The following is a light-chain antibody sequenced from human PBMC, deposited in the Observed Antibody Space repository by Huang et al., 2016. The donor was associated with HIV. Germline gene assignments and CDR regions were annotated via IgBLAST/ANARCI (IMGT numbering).Light chain of an antibody. CDR1: QWVRDN. CDR2: GSS. CDR3: HQYYTWPRT. V-gene: IGKV3-15*01. J-gene: IGKJ1*01. Sequence: EIVMTQSPVTVSVSPGGSATLSCWASQWVRDNLAWFQQKPGQAPRLLVRGSSTRATGVPARFTGSGSGTGFTLTITDLQSDDYAVYYCHQYYTWPRTFGPGTRVE.